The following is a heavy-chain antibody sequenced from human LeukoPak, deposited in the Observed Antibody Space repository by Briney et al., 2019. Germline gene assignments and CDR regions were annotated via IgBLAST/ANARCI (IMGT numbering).Heavy chain of an antibody. CDR1: GGSISSSSYY. CDR3: ARGLAGTSNWFDP. D-gene: IGHD1-1*01. V-gene: IGHV4-39*01. Sequence: PPETLSLTXTVSGGSISSSSYYWGWIRQPPGKGLEWIGSIYYSGSTYYNPSLKSRVTISVDTSKNQFSLKLSSVTAADTAVYYCARGLAGTSNWFDPWGQGTLVTVSS. J-gene: IGHJ5*02. CDR2: IYYSGST.